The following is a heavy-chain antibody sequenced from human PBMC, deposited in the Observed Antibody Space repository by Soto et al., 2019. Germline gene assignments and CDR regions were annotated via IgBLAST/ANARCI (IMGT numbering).Heavy chain of an antibody. Sequence: SETLSVTCAVYGGSFSGYYWSWIRQPPGKGLEWIGEINHSGSTNYNPSLKSRVTISVDTSKNQFSLKLSSVTAADTAVYYCARDPLGYCSGGSCYSGWFDPWGQGTLVTVSS. V-gene: IGHV4-34*01. CDR2: INHSGST. D-gene: IGHD2-15*01. CDR1: GGSFSGYY. CDR3: ARDPLGYCSGGSCYSGWFDP. J-gene: IGHJ5*02.